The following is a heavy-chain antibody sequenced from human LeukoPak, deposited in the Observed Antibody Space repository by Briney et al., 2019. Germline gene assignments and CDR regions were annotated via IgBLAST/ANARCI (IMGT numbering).Heavy chain of an antibody. CDR3: ARRSRGTGSWYYFDY. V-gene: IGHV3-48*03. J-gene: IGHJ4*02. D-gene: IGHD3-10*01. CDR1: GSTFSSYE. Sequence: GGSLRLSCAASGSTFSSYEMNWVRQAPGKGLEWVSYISNSGNTIYYADSVKGRFTISRDNAKNSLYLQMNSLRAEDTAVYYCARRSRGTGSWYYFDYWGQGTLVTVSS. CDR2: ISNSGNTI.